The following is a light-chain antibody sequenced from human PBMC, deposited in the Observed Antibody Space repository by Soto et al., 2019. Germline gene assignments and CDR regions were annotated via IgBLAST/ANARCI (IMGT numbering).Light chain of an antibody. CDR2: GAS. J-gene: IGKJ2*01. Sequence: EIVMTQSPVTLSVSPGERATLSCRASQSVSSNLAWYQQKPGQAPRLLIYGASTRATGIPARFSGSGSGTEFTLTISSLQSEAFAVYYCQQYNDWRTFGQGTKLEIK. CDR1: QSVSSN. CDR3: QQYNDWRT. V-gene: IGKV3-15*01.